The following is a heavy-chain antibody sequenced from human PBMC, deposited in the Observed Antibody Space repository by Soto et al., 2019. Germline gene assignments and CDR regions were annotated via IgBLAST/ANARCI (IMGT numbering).Heavy chain of an antibody. V-gene: IGHV1-69*12. Sequence: QVQLVQSGAEVKKPGSSVKVSCKASGGTFSSYAISWVRQAPGQGLEWMGGIIPIFGTANYAQKFQGRVTITADDSTSTAYMELSSLRSEDTAVYYCATSQDIVLVPAAMPSSYYYYYGMDVWGQGTTVTVSS. J-gene: IGHJ6*02. D-gene: IGHD2-2*01. CDR2: IIPIFGTA. CDR3: ATSQDIVLVPAAMPSSYYYYYGMDV. CDR1: GGTFSSYA.